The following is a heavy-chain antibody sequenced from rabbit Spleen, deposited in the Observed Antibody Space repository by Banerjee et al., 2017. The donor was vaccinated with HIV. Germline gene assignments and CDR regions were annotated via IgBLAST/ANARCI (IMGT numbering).Heavy chain of an antibody. CDR2: IYTGNGKN. CDR3: ARDTGSSFSSYGMDL. Sequence: QEQLVESGGDLVKPGASLTLTCIASGVSFSGNSYMCWVRQAPGKGLEWIGFIYTGNGKNYYASWAKGRFTISKTSSTTVTLQMTSLTAADTATYFCARDTGSSFSSYGMDLWGQGTLVTVS. J-gene: IGHJ6*01. CDR1: GVSFSGNSY. V-gene: IGHV1S45*01. D-gene: IGHD8-1*01.